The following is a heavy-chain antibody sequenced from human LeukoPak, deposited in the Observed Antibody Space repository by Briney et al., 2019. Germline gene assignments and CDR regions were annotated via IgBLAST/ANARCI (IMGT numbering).Heavy chain of an antibody. J-gene: IGHJ4*02. CDR3: ARSPFVSFDY. CDR2: ISSSGSTI. CDR1: GFTFSSYE. V-gene: IGHV3-48*03. Sequence: GGSLRLSCAASGFTFSSYEMNWVRQAPGKGLEWVSYISSSGSTIYYADSVKGRFTISRDNAKNPLYLQMSSLRAEDTAVYYCARSPFVSFDYWGQRPLVTVSS.